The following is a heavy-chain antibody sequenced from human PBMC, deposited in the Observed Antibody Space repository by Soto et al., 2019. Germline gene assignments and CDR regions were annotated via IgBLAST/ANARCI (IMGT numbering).Heavy chain of an antibody. CDR3: ARTPTP. Sequence: SETLSLTCAVSGGSISSGGYSWSWIRQPPGKGLEWIGYIYHSGSTSYNPSLKSRVTISVDRSKNQFSLKLSSVTAADTAVYYCARTPTPWGQGTLVTVS. J-gene: IGHJ5*02. CDR1: GGSISSGGYS. D-gene: IGHD1-26*01. V-gene: IGHV4-30-2*01. CDR2: IYHSGST.